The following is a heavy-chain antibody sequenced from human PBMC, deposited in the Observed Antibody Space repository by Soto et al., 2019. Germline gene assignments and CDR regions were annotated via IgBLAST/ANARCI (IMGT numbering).Heavy chain of an antibody. V-gene: IGHV3-23*01. CDR1: GFTFSSHV. CDR2: IGGSDGRT. Sequence: EVQLLDSGGGLVQPGGSLQLSCAASGFTFSSHVMSWVRQAPGKGLEWVSCIGGSDGRTLYADSVKGRSTISRDNSKNTLHLQMNSLRAEDTAVYYCARVLSGNYYFFYGMDVWAQGTTVTVSS. CDR3: ARVLSGNYYFFYGMDV. D-gene: IGHD1-26*01. J-gene: IGHJ6*02.